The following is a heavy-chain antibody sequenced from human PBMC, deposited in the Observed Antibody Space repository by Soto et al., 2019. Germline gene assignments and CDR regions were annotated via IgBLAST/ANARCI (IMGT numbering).Heavy chain of an antibody. V-gene: IGHV3-30-3*01. CDR1: GFTLSRYA. J-gene: IGHJ6*02. CDR3: ARDTVTTPTYYYYYGMDV. CDR2: ISYDGSNK. D-gene: IGHD4-17*01. Sequence: QVQLVESGGGVVQPGRSLRLSCAASGFTLSRYAMHWVRQAPGKGLEWVAVISYDGSNKYYTDSVKGRFTISRDNSKNTLYLQMNSLRAEDTAIYYCARDTVTTPTYYYYYGMDVWGQGTTVTVSS.